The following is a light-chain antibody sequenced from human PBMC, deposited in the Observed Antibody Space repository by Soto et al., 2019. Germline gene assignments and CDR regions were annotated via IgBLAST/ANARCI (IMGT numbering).Light chain of an antibody. J-gene: IGKJ1*01. CDR2: GAS. CDR3: QQYGSSGT. V-gene: IGKV3-20*01. Sequence: IVLTKSPVTLSLSPGERATLSCRASQSVGSDLAWHQQKPGQAPRLLIYGASNRATGIPDRFSGSGSGTDFTLTISRLEPEDFAVYYCQQYGSSGTFGQGTKV. CDR1: QSVGSD.